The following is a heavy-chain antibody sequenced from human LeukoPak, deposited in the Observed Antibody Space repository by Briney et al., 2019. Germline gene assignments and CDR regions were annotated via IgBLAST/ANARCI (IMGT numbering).Heavy chain of an antibody. J-gene: IGHJ4*02. Sequence: GASVKVSCKASGYTFTGYYMHWVRQAPGQGLEWMGWINPNSGGTNYAQRFQGRVTMTRDTSISTAYMELSRLRSDDTAVYYCARDLYHSSSWDFDYWGQGTLVTVSS. CDR3: ARDLYHSSSWDFDY. V-gene: IGHV1-2*02. CDR1: GYTFTGYY. D-gene: IGHD6-13*01. CDR2: INPNSGGT.